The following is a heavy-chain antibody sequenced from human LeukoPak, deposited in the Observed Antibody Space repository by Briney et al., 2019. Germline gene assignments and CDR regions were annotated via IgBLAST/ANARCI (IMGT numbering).Heavy chain of an antibody. CDR2: IDASGVNT. CDR1: RFTFSGYA. Sequence: PGGSLRLSCAASRFTFSGYAMYWVRQAPGKGLEWVSCIDASGVNTYYADSVKGRFTISRDNSNNTLYLQMNSLRAEDTAMYYCAKYLSRAFDCWGQGSLITVSS. V-gene: IGHV3-23*01. J-gene: IGHJ4*02. CDR3: AKYLSRAFDC. D-gene: IGHD2/OR15-2a*01.